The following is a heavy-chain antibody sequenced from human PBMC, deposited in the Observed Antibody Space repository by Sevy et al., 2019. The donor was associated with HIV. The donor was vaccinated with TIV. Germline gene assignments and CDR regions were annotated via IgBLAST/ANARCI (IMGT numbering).Heavy chain of an antibody. V-gene: IGHV3-30*03. CDR1: GFTFSDHG. D-gene: IGHD3-22*01. CDR2: ISYDGNNR. Sequence: GGSLRLSCAASGFTFSDHGMHWVRQAPGKGLDWVAAISYDGNNRYYADSVKGRFTISRDNSKNTLYLQMNSLRSEDTALYYCARDLGYESTGYLPLFDNWGQGTLVTVSS. CDR3: ARDLGYESTGYLPLFDN. J-gene: IGHJ4*02.